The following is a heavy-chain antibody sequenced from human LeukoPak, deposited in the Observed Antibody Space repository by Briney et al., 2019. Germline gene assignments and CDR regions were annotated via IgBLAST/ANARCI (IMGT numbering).Heavy chain of an antibody. CDR2: IYTSGST. V-gene: IGHV4-61*02. J-gene: IGHJ6*03. Sequence: SETLSLTCTVSGNSISSGDNYWSWIRQPAGKGLEWIGRIYTSGSTNDSPSLKSRVTISVDTSKNQFSLKLSSVTAADTAVYYCASRSGSGWYSGNYYYYMDVWGKGTTVTVSS. CDR3: ASRSGSGWYSGNYYYYMDV. CDR1: GNSISSGDNY. D-gene: IGHD6-19*01.